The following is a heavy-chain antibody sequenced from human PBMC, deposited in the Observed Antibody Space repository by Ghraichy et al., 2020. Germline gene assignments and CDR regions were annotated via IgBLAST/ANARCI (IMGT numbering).Heavy chain of an antibody. Sequence: SETLSLTCAVYGGSFSGYYWSWIRQPPGKGLEWIGEINHSGSTNYNPSLKSRVTISVDTSKNQFSLKLSSVTAADTAVYYCARGRELERRKRTPNWFDPWGQGTLVTVSS. D-gene: IGHD1-1*01. J-gene: IGHJ5*02. V-gene: IGHV4-34*01. CDR3: ARGRELERRKRTPNWFDP. CDR1: GGSFSGYY. CDR2: INHSGST.